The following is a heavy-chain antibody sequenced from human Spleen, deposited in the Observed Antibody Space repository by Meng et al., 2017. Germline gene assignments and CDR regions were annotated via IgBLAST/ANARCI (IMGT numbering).Heavy chain of an antibody. CDR1: GFTFSRHG. V-gene: IGHV3-33*01. D-gene: IGHD5-12*01. J-gene: IGHJ4*02. CDR3: ARGNGFRGYDADFDY. Sequence: GESLKISCAASGFTFSRHGMHWVRQAPGKGLEWVAVIWYDGSNKYYVDSVKVRFAISRDNSKNTLYLQMNSLRAEDTAVYYCARGNGFRGYDADFDYWGQGTLVTVSS. CDR2: IWYDGSNK.